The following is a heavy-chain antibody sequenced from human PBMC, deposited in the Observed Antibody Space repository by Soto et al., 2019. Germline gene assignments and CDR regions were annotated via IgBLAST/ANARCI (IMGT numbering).Heavy chain of an antibody. Sequence: GSLRLSCAASGFTFSHYYMSWIRQAPGKGLEWVSHISSSGFDTYYAESVKGRFTISRDNAKNSLYLRMKSLRAEDTAVYYCARDLDDFWSGSRGNWFDPWGQGTQVTVSS. CDR3: ARDLDDFWSGSRGNWFDP. CDR1: GFTFSHYY. CDR2: ISSSGFDT. D-gene: IGHD3-3*01. J-gene: IGHJ5*02. V-gene: IGHV3-11*01.